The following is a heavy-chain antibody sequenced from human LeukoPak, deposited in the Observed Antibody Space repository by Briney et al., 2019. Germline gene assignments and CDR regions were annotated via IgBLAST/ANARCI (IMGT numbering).Heavy chain of an antibody. V-gene: IGHV4-31*03. D-gene: IGHD2-2*01. J-gene: IGHJ4*02. Sequence: SETLSLTCTVSGGSISSGGYYWSWIRQHPGKGLEWIGYIYYSGSTHYNPSLKSRVTISVDTSKNQFSLKLSSVTAADTAVYYCARQGPNLTVIVPTAVEYWGQGTLVTVSS. CDR1: GGSISSGGYY. CDR2: IYYSGST. CDR3: ARQGPNLTVIVPTAVEY.